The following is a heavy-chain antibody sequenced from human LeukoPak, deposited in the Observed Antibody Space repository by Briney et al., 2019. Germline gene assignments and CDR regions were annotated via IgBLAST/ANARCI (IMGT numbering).Heavy chain of an antibody. D-gene: IGHD3-16*02. V-gene: IGHV4-34*01. Sequence: SKTLSLTCAVYGGSFSGYYWSWIRQPPGKGLEWIGEINHSGSTNYNPSLKSRVTISVDTSKNQFSLKLSSVTAADTAVYYCATTEAYYDYVWGSYRQFDYWGQGTLVTVSS. CDR3: ATTEAYYDYVWGSYRQFDY. CDR1: GGSFSGYY. J-gene: IGHJ4*02. CDR2: INHSGST.